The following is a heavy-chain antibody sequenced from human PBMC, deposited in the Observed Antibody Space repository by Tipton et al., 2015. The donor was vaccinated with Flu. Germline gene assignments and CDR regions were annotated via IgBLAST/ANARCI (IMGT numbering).Heavy chain of an antibody. D-gene: IGHD6-19*01. CDR2: IYYSGST. CDR1: GGSISSSSYY. J-gene: IGHJ6*03. Sequence: LRLSCTVSGGSISSSSYYWGWIRQPPGKGLEWIGSIYYSGSTYYNPSLKSRVTISVDTPKNHFSLKLSSVTAADTAVYYCARASPPGYSSGWSGYYMDVWGRGTTVTVSS. V-gene: IGHV4-39*02. CDR3: ARASPPGYSSGWSGYYMDV.